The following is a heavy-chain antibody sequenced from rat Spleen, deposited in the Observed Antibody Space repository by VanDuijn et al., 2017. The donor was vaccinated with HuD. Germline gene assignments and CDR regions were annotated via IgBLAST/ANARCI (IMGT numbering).Heavy chain of an antibody. CDR2: IIQTGGNT. CDR1: GFTFNAYW. J-gene: IGHJ3*01. Sequence: EVQLVESGGGLVQPGRSLKLSCVASGFTFNAYWMTWIRQAPGKGLEWVASIIQTGGNTYYPDSVKGRFTISRDNAKSTLYLQMDSLRSEDTATYDCATQDYGGYSERPFAYWGQGTLVTVSS. V-gene: IGHV5-31*01. CDR3: ATQDYGGYSERPFAY. D-gene: IGHD1-11*01.